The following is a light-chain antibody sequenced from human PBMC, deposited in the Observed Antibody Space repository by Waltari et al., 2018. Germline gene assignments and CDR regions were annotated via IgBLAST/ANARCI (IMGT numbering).Light chain of an antibody. Sequence: QSVLTQPPSASGTPGQGVTISCSGGASHIGNNVVNWYQQVPGTAPKLLLYMSDRRPVGVPDRFSGSKSGTSASLAISGLQSEDEADYYCAAWDDSLNGRWVFGGGTKVTVL. CDR3: AAWDDSLNGRWV. CDR1: ASHIGNNV. CDR2: MSD. V-gene: IGLV1-44*01. J-gene: IGLJ3*02.